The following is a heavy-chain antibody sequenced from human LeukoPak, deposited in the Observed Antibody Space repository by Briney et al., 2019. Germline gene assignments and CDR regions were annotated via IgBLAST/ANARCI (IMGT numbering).Heavy chain of an antibody. CDR1: GGSTRSYY. D-gene: IGHD3-22*01. J-gene: IGHJ3*02. CDR2: IYYSGST. V-gene: IGHV4-59*01. CDR3: ARSPQELYYDSLSHGSFDI. Sequence: SETLSLTCTVSGGSTRSYYWSWIRQPPGKGLEWIGYIYYSGSTNYNPSLKSRVTISVDTSKNQFSLKLSSVTAADTAVYYCARSPQELYYDSLSHGSFDIWGQGTMVTVSS.